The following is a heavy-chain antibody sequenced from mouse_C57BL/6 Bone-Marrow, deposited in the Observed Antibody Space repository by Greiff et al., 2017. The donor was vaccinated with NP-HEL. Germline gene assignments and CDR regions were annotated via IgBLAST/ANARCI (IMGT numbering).Heavy chain of an antibody. CDR3: ARWPFRYAMDY. CDR1: GYTFTDYY. Sequence: EVQLQQSGPVLVKPGASVKMSCKASGYTFTDYYMNWVKQSHGKSLEWIGVINPYNGGTSYNQKFKGKATLTVDKSSSTAYMELNSLTSEDSAVYYCARWPFRYAMDYWGQGTSVTVSS. V-gene: IGHV1-19*01. CDR2: INPYNGGT. J-gene: IGHJ4*01.